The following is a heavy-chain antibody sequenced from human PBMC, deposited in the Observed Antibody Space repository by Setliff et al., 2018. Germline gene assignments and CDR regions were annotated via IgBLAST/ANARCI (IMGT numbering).Heavy chain of an antibody. CDR3: ARSPSLGAYWNPRPFYSDY. D-gene: IGHD1-26*01. Sequence: SETLSLTCSVSGASITSGGFYWTWIRQPAGKGLEWIGHISPSGSTTYNPSVKSRVTISLDTSKNHFSLKLDSVTAADTALYYCARSPSLGAYWNPRPFYSDYWARGTLVTVSS. V-gene: IGHV4-61*09. CDR1: GASITSGGFY. CDR2: ISPSGST. J-gene: IGHJ4*02.